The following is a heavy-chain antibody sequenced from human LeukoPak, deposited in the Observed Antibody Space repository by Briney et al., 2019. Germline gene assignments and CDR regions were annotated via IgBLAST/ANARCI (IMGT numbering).Heavy chain of an antibody. CDR1: GGCISTYY. D-gene: IGHD1-1*01. CDR2: VYYTGST. J-gene: IGHJ4*02. CDR3: ARGTPLTTGTPR. V-gene: IGHV4-59*01. Sequence: SGTLSLTCTVSGGCISTYYWRWIRQPPGEGLEWIRYVYYTGSTNYNPSLKSRVTISVDTSKNQFSLKLSSVAAADTAVYYCARGTPLTTGTPRWGQGTLVTVSS.